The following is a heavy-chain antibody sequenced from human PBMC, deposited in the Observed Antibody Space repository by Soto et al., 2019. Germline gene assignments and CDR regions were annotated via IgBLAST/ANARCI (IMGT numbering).Heavy chain of an antibody. J-gene: IGHJ4*02. CDR1: GYTFIDNY. D-gene: IGHD1-26*01. Sequence: QVQLVQSGAEVKKPGASVQVSCKASGYTFIDNYMPWVRQAPGQGLEWMGVITSRGGSTTYAPKCQGRVTLTSDTSTSTVYMELGSLTADDTAVYYCARGEWELWAFDYWGQGTLVTVSS. V-gene: IGHV1-46*01. CDR2: ITSRGGST. CDR3: ARGEWELWAFDY.